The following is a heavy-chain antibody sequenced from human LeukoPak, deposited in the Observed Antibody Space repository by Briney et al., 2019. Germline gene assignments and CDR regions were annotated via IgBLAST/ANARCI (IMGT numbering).Heavy chain of an antibody. D-gene: IGHD3-10*01. J-gene: IGHJ4*02. CDR2: IYHSGST. V-gene: IGHV4-4*02. CDR3: ASYGSGIH. CDR1: GFTFSSYSM. Sequence: GSLRLSCAASGFTFSSYSMNWVRQPPGKGLEWIGEIYHSGSTKYNPSLKSRVNISVDKSKDQFSLKLSSVTAADTAVYYCASYGSGIHWGQGTLVTVSS.